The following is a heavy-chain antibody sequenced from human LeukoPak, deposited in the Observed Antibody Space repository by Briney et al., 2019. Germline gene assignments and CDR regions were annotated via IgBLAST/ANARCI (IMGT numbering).Heavy chain of an antibody. D-gene: IGHD1-26*01. CDR3: ARGPSFQVGAIWD. CDR2: IIPIFGTA. J-gene: IGHJ4*02. V-gene: IGHV1-69*13. CDR1: GGTFSSYA. Sequence: ASVKVSCKASGGTFSSYAISWVRQAPEQGLEWMGGIIPIFGTANYAQKFQGRVTITADESTSTAYMELSSLRSEDTAVYYCARGPSFQVGAIWDWGQGTLVTVSS.